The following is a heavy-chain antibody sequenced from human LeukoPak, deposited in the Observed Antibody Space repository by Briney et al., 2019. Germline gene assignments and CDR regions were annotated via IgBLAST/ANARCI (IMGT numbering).Heavy chain of an antibody. CDR1: GFTFSSYA. V-gene: IGHV3-23*01. D-gene: IGHD3-10*01. CDR3: AKGRDRYYGSGSSIY. CDR2: ISGSGGST. J-gene: IGHJ4*02. Sequence: PGGSLRLSCAASGFTFSSYAMSWVRQAPGKGLEWVSAISGSGGSTYYADSVKGRFTISRDNSKNTPYLQMNSLRAEDTAVYYCAKGRDRYYGSGSSIYWGQGTLVTVSS.